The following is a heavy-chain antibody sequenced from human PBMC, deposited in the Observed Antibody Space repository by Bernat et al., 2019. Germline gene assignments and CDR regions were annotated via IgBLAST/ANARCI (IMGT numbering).Heavy chain of an antibody. CDR1: GGSISSNIYY. CDR3: ARRGYSDYDMFDY. J-gene: IGHJ4*02. CDR2: IDLGGST. Sequence: QLQLQESGPGLVKPSETLSLTCTVSGGSISSNIYYWDWIRQPPGKGLEWIGSIDLGGSTYYNTSLKSRVTLSVDTSKNQFSMKLSSVTAADTAVYYCARRGYSDYDMFDYWGQGTLVTVSS. D-gene: IGHD5-12*01. V-gene: IGHV4-39*01.